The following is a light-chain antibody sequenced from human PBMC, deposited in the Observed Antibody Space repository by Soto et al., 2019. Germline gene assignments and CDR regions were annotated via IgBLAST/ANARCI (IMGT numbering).Light chain of an antibody. Sequence: QSVLTQPASVSGSPGQSITISCTGTSSDVGGYNNVSWYQHHPGKAPKLIIYDASNRPSGVSIRFSGSKSDNTASLTISGLQAEDEADYYCSSYSGASASSASYVFATGTKVTVL. CDR1: SSDVGGYNN. V-gene: IGLV2-14*03. CDR3: SSYSGASASSASYV. CDR2: DAS. J-gene: IGLJ1*01.